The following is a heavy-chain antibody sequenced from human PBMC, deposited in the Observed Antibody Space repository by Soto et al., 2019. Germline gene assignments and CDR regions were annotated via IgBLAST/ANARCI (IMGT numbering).Heavy chain of an antibody. CDR3: ARARTTAFDY. Sequence: EVQLVESGGGLVQPGGSLRLSCAASGFTFSSYEMNWVRQAPWKGLEWVSYISSSGSTIYYADSVKGRFTISRDNAKNSLYLQMNSLRAEDTAVYYCARARTTAFDYWGQGTLVTVSS. V-gene: IGHV3-48*03. D-gene: IGHD1-7*01. CDR2: ISSSGSTI. CDR1: GFTFSSYE. J-gene: IGHJ4*02.